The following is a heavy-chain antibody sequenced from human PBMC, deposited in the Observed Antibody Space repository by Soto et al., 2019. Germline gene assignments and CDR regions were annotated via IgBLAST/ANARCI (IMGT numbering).Heavy chain of an antibody. CDR1: GFSLSTSGVG. V-gene: IGHV2-5*02. CDR3: AHSPARRYGYNADFDY. CDR2: IYWDDDK. J-gene: IGHJ4*02. D-gene: IGHD5-12*01. Sequence: QITLKESGPTLVKPTQTLTLTCTFSGFSLSTSGVGVGWIRQPPGKALEWLALIYWDDDKRYSPSLKSRLTITKDTSKNQVVLTVTSMDPVDTATYDCAHSPARRYGYNADFDYWGQGTLVTVSS.